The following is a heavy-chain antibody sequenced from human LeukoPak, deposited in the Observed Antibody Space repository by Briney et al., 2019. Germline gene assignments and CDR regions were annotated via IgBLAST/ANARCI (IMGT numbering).Heavy chain of an antibody. D-gene: IGHD6-19*01. CDR2: VDYSGGST. Sequence: GGSLRLSCAASGFTFSSHAMSWVRQAPGKGLEWVSAVDYSGGSTYYADSVKGRFTISRDNSKNTLYLQMNSLRAEDTAVYYCAKRRGIAVAGTGEWGQGTLVTVSS. CDR3: AKRRGIAVAGTGE. CDR1: GFTFSSHA. J-gene: IGHJ4*02. V-gene: IGHV3-23*01.